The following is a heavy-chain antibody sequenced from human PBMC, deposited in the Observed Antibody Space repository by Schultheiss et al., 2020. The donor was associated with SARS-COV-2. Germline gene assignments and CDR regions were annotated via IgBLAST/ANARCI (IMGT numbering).Heavy chain of an antibody. V-gene: IGHV4-61*02. Sequence: SQTLSLTCTVSGGSISSGSYYWSWIRQPAGKGLEWIGRIYTSGSTNYNPSLKSRVTISVDTSKNQFSLKLSSVTAADTAVYYCARADWGSSVGAAIDYWGQGTLVTVSS. CDR3: ARADWGSSVGAAIDY. D-gene: IGHD6-6*01. CDR1: GGSISSGSYY. J-gene: IGHJ4*02. CDR2: IYTSGST.